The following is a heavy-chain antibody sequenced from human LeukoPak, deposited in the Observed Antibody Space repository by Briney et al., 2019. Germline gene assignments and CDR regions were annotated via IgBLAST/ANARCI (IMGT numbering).Heavy chain of an antibody. V-gene: IGHV1-2*02. Sequence: ASVKVSCKASGYTFTAYFIHWVRQAPGQGLEWMGLINPNSGGTRYAQKFQGRVTMTRDTPISTAYMEVTSDDTAVYYCARGAHSGNYFLIDYWGQGTLVTVSS. CDR1: GYTFTAYF. J-gene: IGHJ4*02. CDR3: ARGAHSGNYFLIDY. CDR2: INPNSGGT. D-gene: IGHD1-26*01.